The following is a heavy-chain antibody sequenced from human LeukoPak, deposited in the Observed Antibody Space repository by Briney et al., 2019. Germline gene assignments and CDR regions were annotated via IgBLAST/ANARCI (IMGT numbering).Heavy chain of an antibody. J-gene: IGHJ4*02. Sequence: ASVKVSCKASGYTFTGYYMHWVRQAPGQGLEWMGWINPNSGGTNYTQKFQGRVTVTRDTSISTTYMELSRLRFDDTAVYYCARGSLVGTSFDYFDYWGQGTLVTVSS. V-gene: IGHV1-2*02. D-gene: IGHD1-26*01. CDR1: GYTFTGYY. CDR2: INPNSGGT. CDR3: ARGSLVGTSFDYFDY.